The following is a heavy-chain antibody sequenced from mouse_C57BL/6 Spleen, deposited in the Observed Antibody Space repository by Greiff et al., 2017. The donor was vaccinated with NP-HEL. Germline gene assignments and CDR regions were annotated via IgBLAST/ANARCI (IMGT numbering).Heavy chain of an antibody. CDR1: GYAFSSSW. CDR2: IYPGDGDT. CDR3: ARGGLRRGFAD. V-gene: IGHV1-82*01. D-gene: IGHD2-4*01. Sequence: LEESGPELVKPGASVKISCKASGYAFSSSWMNWVKQRPGKGLEWIGRIYPGDGDTNYNGKFKGKATLTADKSSSTAYMQLSSLTSEDSAVYFCARGGLRRGFADWGQGTLVTVSA. J-gene: IGHJ3*01.